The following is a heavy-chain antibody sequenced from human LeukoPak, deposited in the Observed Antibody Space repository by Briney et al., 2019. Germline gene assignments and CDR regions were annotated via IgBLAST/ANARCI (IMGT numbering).Heavy chain of an antibody. Sequence: GGSLRLSCAASGFTFSSYTMNWVRQAPGKGLEWVSSITSNTRYIFYADSVKGRFTISRDNAKNSLYLQMNSLRAEDTAVYYCARGARKGDDYGGFFDYWGQGTLVTVSS. D-gene: IGHD4-23*01. V-gene: IGHV3-21*01. CDR2: ITSNTRYI. CDR3: ARGARKGDDYGGFFDY. J-gene: IGHJ4*02. CDR1: GFTFSSYT.